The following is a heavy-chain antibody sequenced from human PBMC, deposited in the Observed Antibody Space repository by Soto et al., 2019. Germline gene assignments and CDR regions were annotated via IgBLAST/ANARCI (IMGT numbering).Heavy chain of an antibody. Sequence: QVQLQESGPGLVKPSQTLSLTCTVSGGSISSGDYYWSWIRQPPGKGLEWIGYIYYSGSTYYNPSLKSRVTISVDTSKNQFSLKLSSVTAADTAVYYCARDSQATHCTNGVCLNWFDPWGQGTLVTVSS. V-gene: IGHV4-30-4*01. CDR2: IYYSGST. CDR1: GGSISSGDYY. CDR3: ARDSQATHCTNGVCLNWFDP. J-gene: IGHJ5*02. D-gene: IGHD2-8*01.